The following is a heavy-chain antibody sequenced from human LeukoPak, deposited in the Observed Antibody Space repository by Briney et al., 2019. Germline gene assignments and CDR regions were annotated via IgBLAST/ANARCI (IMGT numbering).Heavy chain of an antibody. J-gene: IGHJ4*02. CDR1: GGSISSYY. CDR2: IYYSGST. V-gene: IGHV4-59*01. CDR3: ARGTHYGDSSGYYLNNPYYFDY. Sequence: KPSETLSPTCTVSGGSISSYYWSWIRQPPGKGLEWIGYIYYSGSTNYNPSLKSRVTISVDTSKNQFSLKLSSVTAADTAVYYCARGTHYGDSSGYYLNNPYYFDYWGQGTLVTVSS. D-gene: IGHD3-22*01.